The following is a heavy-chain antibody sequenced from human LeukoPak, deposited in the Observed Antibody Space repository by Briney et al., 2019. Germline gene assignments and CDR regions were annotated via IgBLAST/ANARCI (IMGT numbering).Heavy chain of an antibody. CDR2: IYYSGST. CDR1: GGSISSYY. D-gene: IGHD5-18*01. Sequence: SETLSLTCTVSGGSISSYYWSWIRQPPGKGLEWIGYIYYSGSTNYNPSLKSRVTISVDTSKNQFSLKLSSVTAADTAVYYCARDPKTAMVDYWGQGTLVTVSS. V-gene: IGHV4-59*01. CDR3: ARDPKTAMVDY. J-gene: IGHJ4*02.